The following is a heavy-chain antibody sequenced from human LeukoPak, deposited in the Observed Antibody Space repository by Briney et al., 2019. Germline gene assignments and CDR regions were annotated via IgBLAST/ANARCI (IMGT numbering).Heavy chain of an antibody. CDR3: ARVTTMVRGLIAAFDI. J-gene: IGHJ3*02. CDR1: GYSFTSYW. D-gene: IGHD3-10*01. CDR2: IYPGDSDT. V-gene: IGHV5-51*01. Sequence: ESLKISCKGSGYSFTSYWIGWVRQMPGKGLEWMGIIYPGDSDTRYSPSFQGQVTISADKSISTAYLQWSSLKASDTAMYYCARVTTMVRGLIAAFDIWGQGTMVTVSS.